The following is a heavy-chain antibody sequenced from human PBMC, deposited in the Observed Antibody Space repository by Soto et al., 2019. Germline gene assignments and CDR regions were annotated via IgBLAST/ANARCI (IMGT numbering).Heavy chain of an antibody. CDR3: ARWGQLGYYYGMDV. V-gene: IGHV4-4*02. Sequence: PSETLSLTCAVSGGSISSSNWWSWVRQPPGKGLEWIGEIYHSGSTNYNPSLKSRVTISVDKSKNQFSLKLSSVTAADTAVYYCARWGQLGYYYGMDVWGQGTTVTVSS. CDR1: GGSISSSNW. CDR2: IYHSGST. D-gene: IGHD6-6*01. J-gene: IGHJ6*02.